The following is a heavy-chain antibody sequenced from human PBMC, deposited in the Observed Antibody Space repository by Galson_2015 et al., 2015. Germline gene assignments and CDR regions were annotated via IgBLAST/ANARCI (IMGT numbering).Heavy chain of an antibody. Sequence: ETLSLTCTVSGGSISSRSYYWGWIRQSPGKGLEWIGSIYYSGSTYYNPSLKSRVTISVDTSKNQFSLKLSSVTAADTAVYYCARHSSTRAYYYYGMDVWGQGTTVTVTS. V-gene: IGHV4-39*01. CDR2: IYYSGST. D-gene: IGHD6-13*01. J-gene: IGHJ6*02. CDR1: GGSISSRSYY. CDR3: ARHSSTRAYYYYGMDV.